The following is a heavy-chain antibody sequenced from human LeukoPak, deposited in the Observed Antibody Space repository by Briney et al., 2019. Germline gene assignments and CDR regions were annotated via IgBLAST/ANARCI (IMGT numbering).Heavy chain of an antibody. Sequence: PGGSLRLSCAAPGFTFSSYWMSWVRQAPGKGLEWVANIKQDGSEKYYVDSVKGRFTISRDNAKNSLYLQMNSLRAEDTAVYYCARDFYDFWSGYARTYAFDIWGQGTMVTVSS. CDR2: IKQDGSEK. CDR3: ARDFYDFWSGYARTYAFDI. V-gene: IGHV3-7*01. D-gene: IGHD3-3*01. J-gene: IGHJ3*02. CDR1: GFTFSSYW.